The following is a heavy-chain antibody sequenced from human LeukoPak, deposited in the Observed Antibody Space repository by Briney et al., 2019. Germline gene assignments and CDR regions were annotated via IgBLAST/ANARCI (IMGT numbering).Heavy chain of an antibody. CDR2: ISYDGSNK. J-gene: IGHJ4*02. CDR1: GFTFSSYG. V-gene: IGHV3-30*18. Sequence: GGSLRLSCAASGFTFSSYGMYWVRQAPGKGLEWVAVISYDGSNKYYADSVKGRFTISRDNSKNTLYLQMSSLRAEDTAVYYCAKSRRIAAEFPHWGQGTLVTVSS. CDR3: AKSRRIAAEFPH. D-gene: IGHD6-13*01.